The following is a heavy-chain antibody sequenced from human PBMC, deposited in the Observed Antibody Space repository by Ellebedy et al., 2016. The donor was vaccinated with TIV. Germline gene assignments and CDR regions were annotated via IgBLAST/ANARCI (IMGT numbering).Heavy chain of an antibody. CDR3: ASGDSSGWSIAFEM. CDR2: IWHDGSNQ. V-gene: IGHV3-33*03. J-gene: IGHJ3*02. CDR1: GFTFSNYG. D-gene: IGHD6-19*01. Sequence: GGSLRLXCAASGFTFSNYGMHWVRQAPGKGLEWVAVIWHDGSNQYYVDSVKGRFTISRDNSNNMMYLQMNSLRAEDTAVYYCASGDSSGWSIAFEMWGQGTMVTVSS.